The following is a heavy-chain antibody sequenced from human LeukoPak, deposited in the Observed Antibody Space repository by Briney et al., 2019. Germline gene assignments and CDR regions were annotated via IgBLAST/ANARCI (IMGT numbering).Heavy chain of an antibody. CDR1: GYTFTGYY. D-gene: IGHD4-11*01. CDR3: ARDATSNYYYYYGMDV. CDR2: INPNSGGT. J-gene: IGHJ6*02. V-gene: IGHV1-2*02. Sequence: ASVKVSCKASGYTFTGYYIHWVRQAPGQGLEWMGWINPNSGGTNYAQKFQGRVTMARDTSISTAYMELSRLRSDDTAVYYCARDATSNYYYYYGMDVWGQGTTVTVSS.